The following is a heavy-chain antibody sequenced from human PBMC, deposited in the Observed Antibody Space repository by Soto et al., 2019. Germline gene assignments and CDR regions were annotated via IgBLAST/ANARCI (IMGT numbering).Heavy chain of an antibody. V-gene: IGHV3-33*01. CDR2: IWYDGSNK. CDR1: GFTFSSYG. D-gene: IGHD3-10*01. CDR3: ARDRGYGSGSYDYYYGMDV. J-gene: IGHJ6*02. Sequence: QVQLVASGGGVVQPGRSLSLSCAASGFTFSSYGMHWVRQAPGKGMEWVAVIWYDGSNKYYADSVKGRFTISRDNYKNTLYLQMNSLRAEDTAVYYCARDRGYGSGSYDYYYGMDVWGQGTTVTVSS.